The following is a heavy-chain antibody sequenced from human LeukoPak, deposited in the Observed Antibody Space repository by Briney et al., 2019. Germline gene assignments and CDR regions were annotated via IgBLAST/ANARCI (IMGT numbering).Heavy chain of an antibody. J-gene: IGHJ5*01. D-gene: IGHD3-10*01. Sequence: GGSLRLSCAASGFTFSSYGMHWVRQAPGKGLEWVAVLSYDGSEKNYADSVKGRFTISRDNSKNIVYLEMNSLRVEDTALYYCARDRDGSGSYFTYWFDPWGQGTTVTVSS. CDR3: ARDRDGSGSYFTYWFDP. CDR2: LSYDGSEK. CDR1: GFTFSSYG. V-gene: IGHV3-30*13.